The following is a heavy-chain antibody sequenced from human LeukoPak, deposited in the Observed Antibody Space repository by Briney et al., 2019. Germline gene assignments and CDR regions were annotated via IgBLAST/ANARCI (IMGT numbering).Heavy chain of an antibody. D-gene: IGHD2-2*01. Sequence: GGSLRLSCAASGFTFSSYGMHWVRQAPGKGLEWVAFIRYDGSNKYYADSVKGRFTISRDNSKNTLSLQMNSLRPEDTAVYYCAKGYCSGTSCYSGLDWGQGTLVTVSS. V-gene: IGHV3-30*02. CDR3: AKGYCSGTSCYSGLD. CDR1: GFTFSSYG. J-gene: IGHJ4*02. CDR2: IRYDGSNK.